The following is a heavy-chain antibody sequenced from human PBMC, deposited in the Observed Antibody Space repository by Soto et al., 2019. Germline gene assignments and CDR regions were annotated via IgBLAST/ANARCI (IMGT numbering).Heavy chain of an antibody. CDR3: ARGHYGMDV. CDR2: IKTDGSEK. J-gene: IGHJ6*02. Sequence: EVQLGQSGGGLVQPGGSLRLSCAASGFTFRNYWMSWVRQAPGKGLEWVAYIKTDGSEKQYVDSVKGRFTISRDNAKNSLYLQMSSLRAEDTAVYYCARGHYGMDVWGQGTTVTVSS. CDR1: GFTFRNYW. V-gene: IGHV3-7*05.